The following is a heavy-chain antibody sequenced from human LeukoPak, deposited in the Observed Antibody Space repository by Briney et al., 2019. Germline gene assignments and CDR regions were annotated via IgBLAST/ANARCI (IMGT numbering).Heavy chain of an antibody. D-gene: IGHD5-18*01. CDR1: SGSFSGYY. Sequence: SETLSLTCAVYSGSFSGYYWSWIRQPPGKGLEWIGEINHSGSTNYNPSLKSRVTISVDTSKNQFSLKLSSVTAADTAVYYCARLINYGYPFPDYWGQGTLVTVSS. J-gene: IGHJ4*02. CDR3: ARLINYGYPFPDY. V-gene: IGHV4-34*01. CDR2: INHSGST.